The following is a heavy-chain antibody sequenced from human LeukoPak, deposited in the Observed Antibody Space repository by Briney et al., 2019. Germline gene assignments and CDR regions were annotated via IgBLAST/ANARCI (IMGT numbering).Heavy chain of an antibody. CDR3: AKDPRGSYSRDYYYYMDV. CDR2: IWYDGSNK. V-gene: IGHV3-33*06. D-gene: IGHD1-26*01. CDR1: GFTFSSYG. J-gene: IGHJ6*03. Sequence: GGSLRLSCAASGFTFSSYGTHWVRQAPGKGLGWVAVIWYDGSNKYYADSVKGRFTISRDNSKNTLYLQMNSLRAEDAAVYYCAKDPRGSYSRDYYYYMDVWGKGTTVTVSS.